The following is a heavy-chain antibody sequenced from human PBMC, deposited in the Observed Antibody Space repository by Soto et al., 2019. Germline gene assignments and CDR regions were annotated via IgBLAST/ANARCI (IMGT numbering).Heavy chain of an antibody. D-gene: IGHD3-10*01. CDR3: ARMATSGSLNWFDP. Sequence: ASVKVSCKASGYTFTGYYMHWVRQAPGQGLEWMGWINPNSGGTNYAQKFQGRVTMTRDISIATAYMELSSLRSDDTAIYYCARMATSGSLNWFDPWGQGTLVTVSS. CDR2: INPNSGGT. J-gene: IGHJ5*02. CDR1: GYTFTGYY. V-gene: IGHV1-2*02.